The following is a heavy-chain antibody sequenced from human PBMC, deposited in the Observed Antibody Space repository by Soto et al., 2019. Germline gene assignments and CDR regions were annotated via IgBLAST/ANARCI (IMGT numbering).Heavy chain of an antibody. CDR1: GFTFSSYG. CDR3: AKTPYYEGSGSYYTLDV. CDR2: ISYDGSNK. Sequence: QVQLVESGGGVVQPGRSLRLSCAASGFTFSSYGMHWVRQAPGKGLEWVAVISYDGSNKYYADSVKGRFTISRDNSKKXXYLQMNRLRAEDTAVYYCAKTPYYEGSGSYYTLDVWGQGTTVTVSS. D-gene: IGHD3-10*01. J-gene: IGHJ6*02. V-gene: IGHV3-30*18.